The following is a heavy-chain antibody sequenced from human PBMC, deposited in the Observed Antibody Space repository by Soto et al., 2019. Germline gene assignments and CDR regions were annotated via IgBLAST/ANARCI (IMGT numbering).Heavy chain of an antibody. CDR1: GFTFSSYA. CDR3: VKGYYDSGPPHDAFDI. CDR2: ISRNGGST. Sequence: PGGSLRLSCSASGFTFSSYAMHWVRQAPWKGLEYVSAISRNGGSTYYADSVKGRFTISRDNSKNTLYLQMSSLRAEDTAVYYCVKGYYDSGPPHDAFDIWGQGTMVTVSS. V-gene: IGHV3-64D*08. J-gene: IGHJ3*02. D-gene: IGHD3-22*01.